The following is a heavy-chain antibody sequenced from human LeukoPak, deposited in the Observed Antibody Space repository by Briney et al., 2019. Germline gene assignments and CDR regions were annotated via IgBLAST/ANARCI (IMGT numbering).Heavy chain of an antibody. CDR3: ARSEAAAGTGLNY. V-gene: IGHV4-38-2*01. CDR1: GYSISSGYY. D-gene: IGHD6-13*01. J-gene: IGHJ4*02. CDR2: IYHSGST. Sequence: KPSETLSLTCAVSGYSISSGYYWGWIRQPPGKGLEWIGSIYHSGSTYYNPSLKSRVTISVDTSKNQFSLKLSSVTAADTAVYYCARSEAAAGTGLNYWGQGTLVTVSS.